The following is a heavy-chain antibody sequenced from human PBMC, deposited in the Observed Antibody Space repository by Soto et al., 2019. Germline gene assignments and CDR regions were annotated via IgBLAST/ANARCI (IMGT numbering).Heavy chain of an antibody. J-gene: IGHJ3*02. CDR1: GYTFNSCS. D-gene: IGHD1-20*01. CDR2: INARNGNA. V-gene: IGHV1-3*01. CDR3: AREQYNWTLGFGI. Sequence: ASVKLSCEASGYTFNSCSLQWARQAPGRRLERMGWINARNGNAKYSHKVQGRVTITRDTSASTAHVELSSLRSEVSAVFYCAREQYNWTLGFGIWGQGTIVT.